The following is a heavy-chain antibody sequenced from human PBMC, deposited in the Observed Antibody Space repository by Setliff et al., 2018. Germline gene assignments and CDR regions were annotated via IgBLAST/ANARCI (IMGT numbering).Heavy chain of an antibody. CDR3: ATQPLQWELLGFDY. V-gene: IGHV1-69*06. J-gene: IGHJ4*02. Sequence: ASVKVSCKASGGTFSSYAISWVRQAPGQGLEWMGRIISIFGTANYAQKFQGRVTMTEDTSTDTAYMELSSLRSEDTAVYYCATQPLQWELLGFDYWGQGTLVTVSS. CDR1: GGTFSSYA. D-gene: IGHD1-26*01. CDR2: IISIFGTA.